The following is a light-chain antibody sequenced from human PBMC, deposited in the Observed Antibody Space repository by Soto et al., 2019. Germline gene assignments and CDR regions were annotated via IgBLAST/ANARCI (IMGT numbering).Light chain of an antibody. CDR3: QTWATDTVV. Sequence: QPVLTQSPSASASLGASVKLTCTLSSGHSSYAIAWHQQQPEKGPRFLMKLNSHGSHNKGDGIPDRFSGSSSGAERYLTISSLQSEDEADYYCQTWATDTVVFGGGTKLTVL. CDR1: SGHSSYA. CDR2: LNSHGSH. J-gene: IGLJ3*02. V-gene: IGLV4-69*01.